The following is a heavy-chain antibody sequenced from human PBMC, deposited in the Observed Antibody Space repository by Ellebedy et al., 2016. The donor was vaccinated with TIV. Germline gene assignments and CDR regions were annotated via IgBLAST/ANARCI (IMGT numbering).Heavy chain of an antibody. Sequence: GESLKISXAASGFTFSGSAMHWARQSSGKGLEWIGRIRSQANSYATAYAPSVKGRFFISRDDSKNTAYLHMNSLNTEDSAVYYCTRRGVSGGRTFDYWGQGTLVTVSS. CDR2: IRSQANSYAT. V-gene: IGHV3-73*01. CDR1: GFTFSGSA. D-gene: IGHD6-19*01. CDR3: TRRGVSGGRTFDY. J-gene: IGHJ4*02.